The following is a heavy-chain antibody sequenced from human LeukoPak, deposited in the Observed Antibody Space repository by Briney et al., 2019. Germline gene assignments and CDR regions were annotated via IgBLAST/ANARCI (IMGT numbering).Heavy chain of an antibody. J-gene: IGHJ4*02. CDR1: GFTFSSYA. V-gene: IGHV3-30*04. CDR2: ISYDGSNK. Sequence: GGSLRLSCAASGFTFSSYAMHWVRQAPGKGLEWVAVISYDGSNKYYADSVKGRFTISRDNSKNTLYLQMNSLRAEDTAVYYCAKPEDEIHPGSMVRGGVFDYWGQGTLVTVSS. CDR3: AKPEDEIHPGSMVRGGVFDY. D-gene: IGHD3-10*01.